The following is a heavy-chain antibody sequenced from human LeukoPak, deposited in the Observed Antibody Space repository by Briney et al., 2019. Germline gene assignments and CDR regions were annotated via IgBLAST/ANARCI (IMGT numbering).Heavy chain of an antibody. CDR2: ISAYNGNT. J-gene: IGHJ4*02. Sequence: ASAKVSCKASGGTFSSYAISWVRQAPGQGLEWMGWISAYNGNTNYAQKLQGRVTMTTDTSTSTAYMELRSLRSDDTAVYYCARGHDFWSYSDYWGQGTLVTVSS. CDR1: GGTFSSYA. V-gene: IGHV1-18*01. D-gene: IGHD3-3*01. CDR3: ARGHDFWSYSDY.